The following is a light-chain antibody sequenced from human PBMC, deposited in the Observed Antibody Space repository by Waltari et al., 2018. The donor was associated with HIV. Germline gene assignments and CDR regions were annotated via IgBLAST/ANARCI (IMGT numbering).Light chain of an antibody. CDR3: AAWDDSLNGWV. V-gene: IGLV1-44*01. CDR1: SSNIGSNI. J-gene: IGLJ3*02. Sequence: QSVLTQPPSASGTPGQRVTIPCSGSSSNIGSNIVNWYQQLPGTAPKLLIYSNNQRPSGGPDRFPGSKSGTSAALAISGLQSEDEADYYCAAWDDSLNGWVVGGGTKLTVL. CDR2: SNN.